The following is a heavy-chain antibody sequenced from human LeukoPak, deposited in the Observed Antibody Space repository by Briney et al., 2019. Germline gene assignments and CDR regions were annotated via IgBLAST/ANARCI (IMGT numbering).Heavy chain of an antibody. CDR1: GYTFTSYY. Sequence: ASVKVSCKASGYTFTSYYMHWVRQAPGQGLEWMGIINPSGGSTSYAQKFQGRVTMTRNTSISTAYIELSSLRSEDTAVYYCALSSGWYVTWFDPWGQGTLVTVSS. CDR3: ALSSGWYVTWFDP. CDR2: INPSGGST. J-gene: IGHJ5*02. V-gene: IGHV1-46*01. D-gene: IGHD6-19*01.